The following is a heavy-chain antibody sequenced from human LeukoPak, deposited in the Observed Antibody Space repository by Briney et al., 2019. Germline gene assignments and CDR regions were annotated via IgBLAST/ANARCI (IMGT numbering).Heavy chain of an antibody. CDR3: AREEPGDLSQAFHY. D-gene: IGHD7-27*01. V-gene: IGHV3-21*01. J-gene: IGHJ4*02. CDR2: MGGSGTSI. Sequence: GGSLRLSCETSGFTFRTYAMNWVRQAPGKGLEWVSSMGGSGTSIYYADSVKGRFTISRDNAKNSLYLQMNSLRVDDTAVYYCAREEPGDLSQAFHYWGQGTLVTVSS. CDR1: GFTFRTYA.